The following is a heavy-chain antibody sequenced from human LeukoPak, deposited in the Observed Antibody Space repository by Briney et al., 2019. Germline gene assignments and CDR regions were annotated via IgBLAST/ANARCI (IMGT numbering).Heavy chain of an antibody. CDR1: GDSVSRSDSY. Sequence: PSETQSLTCSVSGDSVSRSDSYWDWIRQPPGKGLQWIGTIYYSGRTYYSPSLKSRVTMSVDTSNNQFSLNLRSVTAADTAVYYCARRRYYDGSGYLEWGQGTLLSVSS. CDR3: ARRRYYDGSGYLE. V-gene: IGHV4-39*01. CDR2: IYYSGRT. D-gene: IGHD3-22*01. J-gene: IGHJ1*01.